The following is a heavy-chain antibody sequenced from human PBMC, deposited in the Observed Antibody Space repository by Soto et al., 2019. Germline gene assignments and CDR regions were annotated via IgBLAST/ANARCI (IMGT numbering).Heavy chain of an antibody. CDR1: GGSISSSSYY. CDR3: ARQTTYYDILTGYYYYYYGMDV. D-gene: IGHD3-9*01. Sequence: QLQLQESGPGLVKPSETLSLTCTVSGGSISSSSYYWGWIRQPPGKGLEWIGSVYYSGSTYYNPSHKSRVTISVDTSKDQFALKLSSVTAADTAVYYCARQTTYYDILTGYYYYYYGMDVWGQGTTVTVSS. V-gene: IGHV4-39*01. CDR2: VYYSGST. J-gene: IGHJ6*02.